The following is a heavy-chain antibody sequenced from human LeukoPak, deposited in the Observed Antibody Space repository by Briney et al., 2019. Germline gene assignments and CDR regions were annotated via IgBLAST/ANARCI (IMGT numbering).Heavy chain of an antibody. V-gene: IGHV3-23*01. Sequence: PGASLRLSCAASGFTFSSYAMSWVRQAPGKGLEWVSAISGSGGSTYYADSVKGRFTISRGNSKNTLYLQMNSLRAEDTAVYYCAKGPNLGATLNYWGQGTLVTVSS. J-gene: IGHJ4*02. CDR1: GFTFSSYA. CDR2: ISGSGGST. CDR3: AKGPNLGATLNY. D-gene: IGHD1-26*01.